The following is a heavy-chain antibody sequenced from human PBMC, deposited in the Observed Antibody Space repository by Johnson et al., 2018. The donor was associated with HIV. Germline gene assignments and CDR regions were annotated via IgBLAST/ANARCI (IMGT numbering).Heavy chain of an antibody. J-gene: IGHJ3*02. D-gene: IGHD2-15*01. CDR1: GFTVNSNY. CDR2: SGSGGSK. V-gene: IGHV3-66*01. Sequence: EVQLVESGGGLVQPGGSLRLSCAASGFTVNSNYINWVRQAPGKGLEWVSAISGSGGSKYYADSVKGRLTISRDNSKNTLYLQMNSLRAEDTAVYYCAREGGAAATDAFDIWGQGTMVTVSS. CDR3: AREGGAAATDAFDI.